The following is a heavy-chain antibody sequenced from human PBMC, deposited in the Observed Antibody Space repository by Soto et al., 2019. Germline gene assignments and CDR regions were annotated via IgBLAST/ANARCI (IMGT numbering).Heavy chain of an antibody. V-gene: IGHV1-3*01. J-gene: IGHJ4*02. CDR2: INAGNGNT. D-gene: IGHD5-18*01. CDR1: GYTFTSYA. CDR3: ARSPGYSYGDY. Sequence: ASVKVSCKASGYTFTSYAMHWVRQAPGQRLEWMGWINAGNGNTKYSQKFQGRVTITRDTSVSTAYMELSSLRSEDTAVYYCARSPGYSYGDYWGQGTLVTVSS.